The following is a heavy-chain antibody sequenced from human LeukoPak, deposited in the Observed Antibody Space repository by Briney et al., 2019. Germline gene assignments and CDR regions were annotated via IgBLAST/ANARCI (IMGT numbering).Heavy chain of an antibody. CDR1: GFSISRYY. CDR2: IYYSGST. CDR3: ARRLIWLGELSSNWFDT. D-gene: IGHD3-10*01. V-gene: IGHV4-59*01. J-gene: IGHJ5*02. Sequence: AETVSLTCTVSGFSISRYYWSWIRQPPGKGLEWMGYIYYSGSTNYNPSLKSRVTISVRTSKNQFSLKLRSVTAAETAVYYCARRLIWLGELSSNWFDTWGPGTLVTVSS.